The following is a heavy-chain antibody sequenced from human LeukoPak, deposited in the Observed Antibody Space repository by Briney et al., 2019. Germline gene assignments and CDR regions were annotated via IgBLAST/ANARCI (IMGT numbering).Heavy chain of an antibody. J-gene: IGHJ4*02. V-gene: IGHV4-59*11. Sequence: SETLSLTCTVSGGSISSHYWSWIRQPPGKGLEWIGYIYYSGSTNYNPSLKSRVTISVGTSKNQFSLKLSSVTAADTAVYYCARVPYCSSTSCSYYFDYWGQGTLVTVSS. CDR3: ARVPYCSSTSCSYYFDY. D-gene: IGHD2-2*01. CDR1: GGSISSHY. CDR2: IYYSGST.